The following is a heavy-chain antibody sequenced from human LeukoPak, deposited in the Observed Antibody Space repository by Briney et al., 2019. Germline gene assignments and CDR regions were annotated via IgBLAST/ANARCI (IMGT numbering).Heavy chain of an antibody. CDR3: ARDQIGFGDYGDVGAVDY. J-gene: IGHJ4*02. CDR1: GYTFTSYY. V-gene: IGHV1-46*01. D-gene: IGHD4-17*01. CDR2: INPSGGST. Sequence: GASVKVSCKASGYTFTSYYMHWVRQAPGQGLEWMGIINPSGGSTSYAQKFQGRVTMTRDTSTSTVYMELSSLRSEDTAVYYCARDQIGFGDYGDVGAVDYWGQGTLVTVSS.